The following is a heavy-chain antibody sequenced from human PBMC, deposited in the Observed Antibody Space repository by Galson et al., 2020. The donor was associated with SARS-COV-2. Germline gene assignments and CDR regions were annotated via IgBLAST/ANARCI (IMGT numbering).Heavy chain of an antibody. D-gene: IGHD6-19*01. J-gene: IGHJ4*02. CDR2: ISSSSSYI. V-gene: IGHV3-21*01. Sequence: GESLKISCAASGFTFSSYSMNWVRQAPGKGLEWVSSISSSSSYIYYADSVKGRFTISRDNAKNSLYLQMNSLRAEDTAVYYCARECIEEAVASPEQFDYWGQGTLVTVSS. CDR1: GFTFSSYS. CDR3: ARECIEEAVASPEQFDY.